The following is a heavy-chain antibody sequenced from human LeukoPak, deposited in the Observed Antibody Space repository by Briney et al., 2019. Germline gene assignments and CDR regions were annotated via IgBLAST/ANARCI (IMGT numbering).Heavy chain of an antibody. D-gene: IGHD6-13*01. J-gene: IGHJ4*02. CDR2: INHSGST. V-gene: IGHV4-34*01. Sequence: TSETLSLTCAVYGVSFSGYYWSWIRQPPGKGLEWIGEINHSGSTNYNPSLKSRVTISVDTSKNQFSLKLSSVTAADTAVYYCARGLYGGVPLYYSSWYRLPYRESGGFVYWGQGTLVTVSS. CDR3: ARGLYGGVPLYYSSWYRLPYRESGGFVY. CDR1: GVSFSGYY.